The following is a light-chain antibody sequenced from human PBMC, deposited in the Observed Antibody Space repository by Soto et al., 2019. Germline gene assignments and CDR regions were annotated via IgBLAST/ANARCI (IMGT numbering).Light chain of an antibody. Sequence: DIQMTQSPSTLSASVGDRVTITCRASQSISSWLAWYQQKPGKAPKLLIYKASSLESGVPSRFSGSGAGTEVTLTSSSRQPDDFATYYCQEYNSYPFTFGPGSKVDIK. CDR2: KAS. J-gene: IGKJ3*01. CDR3: QEYNSYPFT. V-gene: IGKV1-5*03. CDR1: QSISSW.